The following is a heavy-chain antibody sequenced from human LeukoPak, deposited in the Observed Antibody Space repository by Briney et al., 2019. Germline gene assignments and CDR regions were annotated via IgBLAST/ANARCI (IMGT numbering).Heavy chain of an antibody. V-gene: IGHV5-51*01. CDR2: IYPGDSDT. CDR3: ASRHQVVYAIDY. CDR1: GYSFTSYW. J-gene: IGHJ4*02. D-gene: IGHD2-8*02. Sequence: GESLKISCKGSGYSFTSYWIGWGRQMPGKGLEGMGIIYPGDSDTRYSPSFQGQVTISAATSISPAYLQWSSLKASDTAMYYCASRHQVVYAIDYWGQGTLVTVSS.